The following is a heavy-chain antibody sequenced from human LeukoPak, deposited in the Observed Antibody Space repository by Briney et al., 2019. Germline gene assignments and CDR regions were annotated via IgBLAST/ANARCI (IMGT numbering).Heavy chain of an antibody. D-gene: IGHD3-22*01. Sequence: GASVKVSCKASGYTFTSYDINWVRQATGQGLEWMGWMNPNSGNTGYAQKFQGRVTMTRNTSISTAYMEVSTLRSEDTAVYYCARAYNDDSSGSNWFDPWGQGTLVTVSS. CDR1: GYTFTSYD. CDR2: MNPNSGNT. J-gene: IGHJ5*02. V-gene: IGHV1-8*01. CDR3: ARAYNDDSSGSNWFDP.